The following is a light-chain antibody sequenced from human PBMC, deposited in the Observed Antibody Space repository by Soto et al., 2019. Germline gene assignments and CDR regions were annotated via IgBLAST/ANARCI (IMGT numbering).Light chain of an antibody. J-gene: IGKJ4*01. CDR1: QVINSF. CDR2: AAS. V-gene: IGKV1-13*02. CDR3: QQTDSYPST. Sequence: AIQLTQSPSSLSASVGDRVTITCRASQVINSFLAWYQQKPGKAPKLLIYAASSLQTGVPSRFSGSGSATDFTLTINSLQPEDFATYYCQQTDSYPSTLGGGTKVDIK.